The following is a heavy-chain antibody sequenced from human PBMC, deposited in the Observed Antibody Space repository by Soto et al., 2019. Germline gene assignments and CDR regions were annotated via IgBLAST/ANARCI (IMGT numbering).Heavy chain of an antibody. CDR3: AKGPAPGAFDS. V-gene: IGHV3-23*01. CDR2: FRGNGDST. J-gene: IGHJ3*02. Sequence: EVQVLESGGGLVQPGGSLRLSCAASGFTFSSYAMRWVRQAPGRGLEWVSTFRGNGDSTYYAGSVKGRFTVSRDNSKNTLYLQMNDLRGEDTAVYYCAKGPAPGAFDSWGQGTMVTVSS. CDR1: GFTFSSYA. D-gene: IGHD3-10*01.